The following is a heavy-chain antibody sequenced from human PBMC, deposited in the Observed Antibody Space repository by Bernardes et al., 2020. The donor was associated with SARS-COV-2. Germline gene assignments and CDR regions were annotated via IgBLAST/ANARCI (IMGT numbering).Heavy chain of an antibody. Sequence: SENLSLTCTVSGGSISSYYWSWIRPPPGKGLEWIGYIYYSGSTNYNPSLKSRVTISIDTSMNQFSLKLTSVTAADTAVYYCARGITMIRVSDAFDIWGQGIMVTVSS. V-gene: IGHV4-59*01. CDR1: GGSISSYY. CDR3: ARGITMIRVSDAFDI. D-gene: IGHD3-10*01. CDR2: IYYSGST. J-gene: IGHJ3*02.